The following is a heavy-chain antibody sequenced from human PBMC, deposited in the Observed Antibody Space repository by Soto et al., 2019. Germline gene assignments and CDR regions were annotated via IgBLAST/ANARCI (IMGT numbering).Heavy chain of an antibody. CDR3: ARGKLGLRFVKSVLVDGMGG. J-gene: IGHJ6*02. V-gene: IGHV3-21*01. D-gene: IGHD5-12*01. CDR2: ISNSSSYI. Sequence: GGSLRLSCAASGFTFSSYSMNWVRQAPGKGLEWVSSISNSSSYIYYADSVKGRFTISRDNAKNSLYLQMNSLRAEDTAVYYCARGKLGLRFVKSVLVDGMGGWGQGTTVTVSS. CDR1: GFTFSSYS.